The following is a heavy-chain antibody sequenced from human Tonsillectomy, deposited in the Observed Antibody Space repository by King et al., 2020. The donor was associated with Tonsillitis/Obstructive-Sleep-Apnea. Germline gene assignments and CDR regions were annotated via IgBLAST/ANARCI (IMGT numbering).Heavy chain of an antibody. V-gene: IGHV3-74*01. CDR1: GFTFSSYW. CDR3: AREGYSSSSPIDY. J-gene: IGHJ4*02. Sequence: VQLVESGGGLVQPGGSLRLSCAASGFTFSSYWMHWVRQAPGKGLVWGSRINSVGSSTSYADSVKGRFTISRDNAKNTLYLQMNSLRAEDTAVYYCAREGYSSSSPIDYWGQGTLVTVSS. CDR2: INSVGSST. D-gene: IGHD6-6*01.